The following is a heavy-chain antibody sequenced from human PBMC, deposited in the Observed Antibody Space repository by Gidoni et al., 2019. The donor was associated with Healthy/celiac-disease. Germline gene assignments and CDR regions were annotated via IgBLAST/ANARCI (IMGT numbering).Heavy chain of an antibody. CDR1: GFTVSSNY. J-gene: IGHJ5*02. D-gene: IGHD3-22*01. Sequence: EVQLVESGGGLVQPVGSLRLSCAASGFTVSSNYMSWVRQAPGKGLEWVSVIYSGGSTYYADSVKGRFTISRHNSKNTLYLQMNSLRAEDTAVYYCARAYYDSSGPYNWFDPWGQGTLVTVSS. V-gene: IGHV3-53*04. CDR3: ARAYYDSSGPYNWFDP. CDR2: IYSGGST.